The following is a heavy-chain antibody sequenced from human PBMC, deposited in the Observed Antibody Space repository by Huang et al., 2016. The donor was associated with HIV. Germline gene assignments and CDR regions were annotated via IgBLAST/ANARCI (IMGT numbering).Heavy chain of an antibody. D-gene: IGHD2-8*01. CDR2: IRQDGSEK. V-gene: IGHV3-7*01. CDR1: TVTFSAYW. Sequence: LVESGGGLVRPGGSLRLSCAGSTVTFSAYWMTWVRQSPGQGREGVGSIRQDGSEKHYVDSVEGRFNISRDNGKKLLFLEMRSLGVDDTAVYFCATKADAMDVWGQGTTVIVSS. CDR3: ATKADAMDV. J-gene: IGHJ6*02.